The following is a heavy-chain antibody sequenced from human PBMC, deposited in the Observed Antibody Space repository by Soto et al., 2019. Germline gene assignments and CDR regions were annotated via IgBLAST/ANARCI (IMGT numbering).Heavy chain of an antibody. J-gene: IGHJ3*02. CDR3: AKESRGFGDPRGGAFDI. CDR2: ISYDGSNK. D-gene: IGHD3-10*01. CDR1: GFTFSSYG. V-gene: IGHV3-30*18. Sequence: QVQLVESGGGVVQPGRSLRLSCAASGFTFSSYGMHWVRQAPGKGLEWVAVISYDGSNKYYADSVKGRFTISRDNSKNTLYLQMNSLRAEDTAVYYCAKESRGFGDPRGGAFDIWGQGTMVTVSS.